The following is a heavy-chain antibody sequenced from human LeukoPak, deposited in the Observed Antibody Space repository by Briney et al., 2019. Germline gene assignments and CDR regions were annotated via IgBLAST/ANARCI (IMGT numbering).Heavy chain of an antibody. J-gene: IGHJ4*02. CDR2: IIPIFGTA. D-gene: IGHD4-17*01. CDR3: ATYGDYRDFDY. CDR1: GGTFSSYA. V-gene: IGHV1-69*13. Sequence: ASVKVPCKASGGTFSSYAISWVRQAPGQGLEWMGGIIPIFGTANYAQKFQGRVTITADESTSTAYMELSSLRSEDTAVYYCATYGDYRDFDYWGQGTLVTVSS.